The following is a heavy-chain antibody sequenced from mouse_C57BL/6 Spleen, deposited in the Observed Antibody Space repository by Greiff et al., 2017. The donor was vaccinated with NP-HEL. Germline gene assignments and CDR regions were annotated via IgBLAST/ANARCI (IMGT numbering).Heavy chain of an antibody. V-gene: IGHV1-69*01. Sequence: QVQLQQPGAELVMPGASVKLSCKASGYTFTSYWMHWVKQRPGQGLEWIGEIDPSDSYTNYNQKFKGKSTLTVDKSSSTAYTQLSSLTSEDSAVYYCARWPVYGYDGRYAMDYWGQGTSVTVSS. CDR1: GYTFTSYW. D-gene: IGHD2-2*01. J-gene: IGHJ4*01. CDR2: IDPSDSYT. CDR3: ARWPVYGYDGRYAMDY.